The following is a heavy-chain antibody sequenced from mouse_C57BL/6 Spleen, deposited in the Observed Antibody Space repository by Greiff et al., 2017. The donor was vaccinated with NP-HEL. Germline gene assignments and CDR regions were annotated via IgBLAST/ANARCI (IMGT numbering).Heavy chain of an antibody. Sequence: VKLKQSGAELVKPGASVKISCKASGYAFSSYWMNWVKQRPGKGLEWIGQIYPGDGDTNYNGKFKGKATLTADKSSSTAYMQLSSLTSEDSAVYFCAKGRYGYAMDYWGQGTSVTVSS. J-gene: IGHJ4*01. CDR2: IYPGDGDT. CDR1: GYAFSSYW. D-gene: IGHD1-1*02. V-gene: IGHV1-80*01. CDR3: AKGRYGYAMDY.